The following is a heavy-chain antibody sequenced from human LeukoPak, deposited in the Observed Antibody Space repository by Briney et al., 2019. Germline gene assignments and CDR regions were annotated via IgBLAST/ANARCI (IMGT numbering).Heavy chain of an antibody. CDR2: ISSSSSYT. V-gene: IGHV3-11*06. CDR3: ARAYITIDDDHHPDY. Sequence: PGWSLRLSCAAPGFTFSDYYMSWIRQAPGKGLEWVSYISSSSSYTNYADSVKGRFTISRDNAKNSLYLQMNSLRAEDTAVYYCARAYITIDDDHHPDYWGQGTLVTVSS. D-gene: IGHD3-3*01. CDR1: GFTFSDYY. J-gene: IGHJ4*02.